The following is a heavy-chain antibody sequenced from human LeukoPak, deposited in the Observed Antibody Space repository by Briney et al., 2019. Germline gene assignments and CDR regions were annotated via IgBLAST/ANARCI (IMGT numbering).Heavy chain of an antibody. Sequence: GGSLRLSCAASGFTFDEYTMHWVRHVPGKGLEWVSVIGWDSDSKYYLESVKGRFTISRDNTKNSLYLQMNSLRTEDTAFYYCAKDRSRSYSSFDSWGQGTLVTVSS. CDR3: AKDRSRSYSSFDS. D-gene: IGHD6-19*01. J-gene: IGHJ4*02. CDR1: GFTFDEYT. V-gene: IGHV3-43*01. CDR2: IGWDSDSK.